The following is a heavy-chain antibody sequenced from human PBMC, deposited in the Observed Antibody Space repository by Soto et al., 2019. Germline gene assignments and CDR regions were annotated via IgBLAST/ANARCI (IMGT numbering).Heavy chain of an antibody. CDR3: AKGDGRWRQLVSSPTSYYGMDV. CDR1: GFTFSSYG. Sequence: LRLSCAASGFTFSSYGMRWVRQAPGKGLEWVAVISYDGSNKYYADSVKGRFTISRDNSKNTLYLQMNSLRAEDTAVYYCAKGDGRWRQLVSSPTSYYGMDVWGQGTTVTVSS. J-gene: IGHJ6*02. V-gene: IGHV3-30*18. D-gene: IGHD6-13*01. CDR2: ISYDGSNK.